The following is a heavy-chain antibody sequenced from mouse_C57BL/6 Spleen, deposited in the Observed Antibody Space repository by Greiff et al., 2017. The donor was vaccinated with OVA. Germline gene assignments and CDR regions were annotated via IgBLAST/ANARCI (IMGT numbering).Heavy chain of an antibody. J-gene: IGHJ4*01. Sequence: DVHLVESGGGLVKPGGSLKLSCAASGFTFSSYAMSWVRQTPEKRLEWVATISDGGSYTYYPDNVKGRFTISRDNAKNNLYLQMSHLKSEDTAMYYCARESGVTTDYYAMDYWGQGTSVTVSS. V-gene: IGHV5-4*01. CDR3: ARESGVTTDYYAMDY. CDR2: ISDGGSYT. D-gene: IGHD2-2*01. CDR1: GFTFSSYA.